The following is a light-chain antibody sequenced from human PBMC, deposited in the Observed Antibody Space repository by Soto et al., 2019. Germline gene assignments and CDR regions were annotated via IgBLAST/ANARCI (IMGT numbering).Light chain of an antibody. CDR2: GAS. Sequence: EIVMTQSPVILSVSPGERATLSCRASQSVSSIYLAWYQQKPGQAPRLLIFGASTRAAGIPARFSGSGSGTEFTLTISSLQSEDFAVYYCQQYSNWPLTFGGGTKVDIK. CDR3: QQYSNWPLT. V-gene: IGKV3-15*01. CDR1: QSVSSIY. J-gene: IGKJ4*01.